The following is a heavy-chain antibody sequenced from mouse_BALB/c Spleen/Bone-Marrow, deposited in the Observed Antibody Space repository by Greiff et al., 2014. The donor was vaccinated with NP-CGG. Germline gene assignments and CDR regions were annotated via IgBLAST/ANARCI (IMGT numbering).Heavy chain of an antibody. CDR2: INPYNGDT. V-gene: IGHV1-20*02. CDR3: ARGYYDSSSWFAY. CDR1: GYSFTGYF. Sequence: VQLQQSGPELVKPGASVKISCKASGYSFTGYFMNWVMQSHGKSLEWIGRINPYNGDTFYNQKFKGKATLTVDKSSSTAHMELRSLASEDSAVYYCARGYYDSSSWFAYWDQGTLVTVSA. D-gene: IGHD1-1*01. J-gene: IGHJ3*01.